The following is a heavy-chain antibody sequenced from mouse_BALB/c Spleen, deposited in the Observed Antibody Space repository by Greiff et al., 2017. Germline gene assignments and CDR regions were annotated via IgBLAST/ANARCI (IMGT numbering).Heavy chain of an antibody. V-gene: IGHV1-54*01. D-gene: IGHD1-1*01. CDR3: ARITTVVAPYAMDY. J-gene: IGHJ4*01. CDR1: GYAFTNYL. CDR2: INPGSGGT. Sequence: QVQLKESGAELVRPGTSVKVSCKASGYAFTNYLIEWVKQRPGQGLEWIGVINPGSGGTNYNEKFKGKATLTADKSSSTAYMQLSSLTSDDSAVYFCARITTVVAPYAMDYWGQGTSVTVSS.